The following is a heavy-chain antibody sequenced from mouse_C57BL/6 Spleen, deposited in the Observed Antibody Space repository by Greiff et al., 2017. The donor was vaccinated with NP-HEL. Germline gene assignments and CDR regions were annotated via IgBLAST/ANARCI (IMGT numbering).Heavy chain of an antibody. D-gene: IGHD2-4*01. CDR2: IHPNSGST. J-gene: IGHJ1*03. CDR1: GYTFTSYW. V-gene: IGHV1-64*01. Sequence: VQLQQSGAELVKPGASVKLSCKASGYTFTSYWMHWVKQRPGQGLEWIGMIHPNSGSTNYNEKFKSKATLTVDKSSSTAYMQLSSLTSEDSAVYYCARNYDYDDWYFDVWGTGTTVTVSS. CDR3: ARNYDYDDWYFDV.